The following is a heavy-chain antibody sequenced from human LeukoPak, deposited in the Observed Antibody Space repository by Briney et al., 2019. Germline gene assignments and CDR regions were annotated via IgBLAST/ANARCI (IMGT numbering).Heavy chain of an antibody. CDR2: ISSSSSYI. D-gene: IGHD2-15*01. J-gene: IGHJ4*02. CDR3: AIELRYCSGCSCYRGTN. CDR1: GFTFSSYS. Sequence: PGGSLRLSXTASGFTFSSYSMNWVRQAPGKGLEWVSSISSSSSYIYYSDSVKGRFTISRDNAKHSLYLQMNSLRAEDTAVYYCAIELRYCSGCSCYRGTNWGQGTLVTVSS. V-gene: IGHV3-21*01.